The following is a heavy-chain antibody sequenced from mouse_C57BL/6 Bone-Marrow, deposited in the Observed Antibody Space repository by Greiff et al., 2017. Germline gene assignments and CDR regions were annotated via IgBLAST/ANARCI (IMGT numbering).Heavy chain of an antibody. CDR1: GYTFTSYT. J-gene: IGHJ2*01. CDR3: ARSTARYFDY. D-gene: IGHD3-2*01. Sequence: VQLQQSGAELARPGASVKMSCTASGYTFTSYTMHWVQQTPGQGLEWIGYINTGSGYTKYNQKFKDQATLTADKSSSTSYMQLSSLTSEDSVVYYCARSTARYFDYWGQGTTLTVSS. CDR2: INTGSGYT. V-gene: IGHV1-4*01.